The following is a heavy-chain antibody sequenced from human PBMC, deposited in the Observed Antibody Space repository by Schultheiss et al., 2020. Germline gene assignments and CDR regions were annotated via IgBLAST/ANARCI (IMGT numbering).Heavy chain of an antibody. J-gene: IGHJ6*02. CDR2: IDYSGST. V-gene: IGHV4-31*03. CDR3: ARPAYYGDYYYGMDV. Sequence: SETLSLTCTVSGGSISSSSYYWGWIRQPPGKGLEWIGYIDYSGSTYYNPSLKSRLNISVDTSKNQFSLKLSSVTAADTAVYYCARPAYYGDYYYGMDVWGQGTTVTVSS. D-gene: IGHD4-17*01. CDR1: GGSISSSSYY.